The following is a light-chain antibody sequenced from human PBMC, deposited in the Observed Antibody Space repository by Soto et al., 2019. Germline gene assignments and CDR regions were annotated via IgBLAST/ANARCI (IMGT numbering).Light chain of an antibody. CDR1: QSVSSSY. Sequence: EIVLTQSPGTLSLSPGERATLSCRASQSVSSSYLAWYQQKPGQAPRLLIYGASSRATGIPDRCSGSGSGTDFTLTISRLEPEDVAVYYCQQYGSLPRTFGQGTKVEIK. CDR2: GAS. V-gene: IGKV3-20*01. CDR3: QQYGSLPRT. J-gene: IGKJ1*01.